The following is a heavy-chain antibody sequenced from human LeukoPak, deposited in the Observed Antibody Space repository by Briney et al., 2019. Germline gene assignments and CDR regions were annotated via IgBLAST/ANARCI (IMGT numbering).Heavy chain of an antibody. V-gene: IGHV1-24*01. CDR3: ATGYYDYVWGSYRYLYYFDY. D-gene: IGHD3-16*02. J-gene: IGHJ4*02. Sequence: ASVKVSCKVSGYTLTELSMHWVRQAPGKGLEWMGGFDPEDGETIYAQKFQGRVNMTEDTSTDTAYMELSSLRSEDTAVYYCATGYYDYVWGSYRYLYYFDYWGQGTLVTVSS. CDR1: GYTLTELS. CDR2: FDPEDGET.